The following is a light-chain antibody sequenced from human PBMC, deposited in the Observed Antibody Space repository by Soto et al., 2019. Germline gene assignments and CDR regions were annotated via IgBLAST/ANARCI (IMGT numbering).Light chain of an antibody. CDR3: QQYGFSPIS. CDR2: DAS. J-gene: IGKJ5*01. Sequence: EVVLTQSPGTLSLSPGERVTLSCRASQTVTNDYLAWYQQKDGQAPRLLIYDASTRPTGVPDRFSGSGSGPEYTLTITRLEPEDFAVYSCQQYGFSPISFGQGTRLELK. V-gene: IGKV3-20*01. CDR1: QTVTNDY.